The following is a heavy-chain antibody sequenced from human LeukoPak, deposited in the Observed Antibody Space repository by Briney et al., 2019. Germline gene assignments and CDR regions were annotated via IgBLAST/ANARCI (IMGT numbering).Heavy chain of an antibody. J-gene: IGHJ4*02. CDR2: ISGSGGST. V-gene: IGHV3-23*01. CDR1: GFTFSSYA. D-gene: IGHD5-18*01. CDR3: ARDQRYSYGYDN. Sequence: GSLRLSCAASGFTFSSYAMSWVRQAPGKGLEWVSAISGSGGSTYYADSVKGRFTISRDNSKNTLYLQMNSLRAEDTAVYYCARDQRYSYGYDNWGQGTLVTVSS.